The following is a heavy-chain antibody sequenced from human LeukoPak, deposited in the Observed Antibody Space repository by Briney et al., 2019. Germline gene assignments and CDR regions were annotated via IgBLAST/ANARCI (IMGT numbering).Heavy chain of an antibody. J-gene: IGHJ5*02. CDR2: IYLGGST. CDR3: ARRDSGSGRFDP. V-gene: IGHV4-4*02. D-gene: IGHD3-10*01. CDR1: GGSISSSNW. Sequence: SETLSLTCAVSGGSISSSNWWSWVRQPLGKGLEWIGEIYLGGSTHYNPSLESRVTISVDKSKNQLSLKLISVTAADTAFYYCARRDSGSGRFDPWGQGTLVTVSS.